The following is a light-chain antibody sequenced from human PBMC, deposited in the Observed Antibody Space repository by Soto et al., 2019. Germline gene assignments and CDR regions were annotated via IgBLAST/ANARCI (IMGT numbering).Light chain of an antibody. Sequence: DIVMTQSPLSLPVTPGEPASISCRSSQNLLHSNGYNYLDWYLQKPGQSPQLLIFLGSNRTSGVPDRFSGRGSSTDFTLKISRVEAEDVGVYYCMQSLQSPLTFGGGTKVESK. V-gene: IGKV2-28*01. J-gene: IGKJ4*01. CDR2: LGS. CDR3: MQSLQSPLT. CDR1: QNLLHSNGYNY.